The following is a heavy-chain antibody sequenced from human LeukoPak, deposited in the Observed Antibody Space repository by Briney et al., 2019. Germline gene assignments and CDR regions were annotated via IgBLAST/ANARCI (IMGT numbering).Heavy chain of an antibody. CDR3: ARQTSGGWYVFDY. CDR1: GFTVSSYY. Sequence: GGSLRLSCAASGFTVSSYYMSWVRQAPGKGLEWVSVIHTYGSTYYADSVKGRFTISRDNSKNMLYLQMNSLRAGDTAVYYCARQTSGGWYVFDYWGQGTLVTVSS. CDR2: IHTYGST. V-gene: IGHV3-53*01. D-gene: IGHD6-19*01. J-gene: IGHJ4*02.